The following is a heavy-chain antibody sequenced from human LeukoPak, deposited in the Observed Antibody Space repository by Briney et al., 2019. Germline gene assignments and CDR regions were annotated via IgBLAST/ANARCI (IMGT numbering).Heavy chain of an antibody. D-gene: IGHD2-15*01. CDR3: AREPVVVAANLDY. CDR1: GFAFSSYA. Sequence: PGGSLRLSCAASGFAFSSYAMHWVRQAPGKGLEWVAVISYDGSNKYYADSVKGRFTISRDNSKNTLYLQMNSLRAEDTAVYYCAREPVVVAANLDYWGQGTLVTVSS. CDR2: ISYDGSNK. V-gene: IGHV3-30*04. J-gene: IGHJ4*02.